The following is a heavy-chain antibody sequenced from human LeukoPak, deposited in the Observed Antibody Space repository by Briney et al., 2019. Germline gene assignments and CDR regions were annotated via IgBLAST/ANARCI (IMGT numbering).Heavy chain of an antibody. J-gene: IGHJ2*01. CDR2: IWDDGSNK. CDR3: AKERGGQDWDFDL. Sequence: GGSLRLSCAASGLNFNDNDMDWVRQAPGKGLEWVAVIWDDGSNKYYAESVKGRFTISRDISKNMLYLQMNSLRIEDTAVYYCAKERGGQDWDFDLWGRGTLVTVSS. V-gene: IGHV3-33*06. D-gene: IGHD3-10*01. CDR1: GLNFNDND.